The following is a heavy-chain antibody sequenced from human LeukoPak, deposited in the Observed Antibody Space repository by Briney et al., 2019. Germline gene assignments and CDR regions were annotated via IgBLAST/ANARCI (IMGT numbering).Heavy chain of an antibody. CDR3: ARGIAARHDY. D-gene: IGHD6-6*01. J-gene: IGHJ4*02. Sequence: SETLSLTCTVSGGSISSYYWSWIRQPPGKGLEWIGYIYYSGSTNYNPSLKSRVTISVDTSKNQFSLKLSSVTAADTAVYYCARGIAARHDYWGQGTLVTVSS. V-gene: IGHV4-59*01. CDR2: IYYSGST. CDR1: GGSISSYY.